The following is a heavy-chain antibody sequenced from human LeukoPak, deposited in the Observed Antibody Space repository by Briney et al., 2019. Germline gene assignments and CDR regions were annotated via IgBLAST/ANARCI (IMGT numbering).Heavy chain of an antibody. D-gene: IGHD3-10*01. CDR2: INHSGST. J-gene: IGHJ5*02. Sequence: SETLSLTCAVYGGSFSGYYWSWIRQPPGKGLEWIGEINHSGSTNYNPSLKSRVTISVDTSKNQFSLKLSSVTAADTAVYYCARAPQLLWFGVLNNWFDPWGQGTLVTVSS. V-gene: IGHV4-34*01. CDR3: ARAPQLLWFGVLNNWFDP. CDR1: GGSFSGYY.